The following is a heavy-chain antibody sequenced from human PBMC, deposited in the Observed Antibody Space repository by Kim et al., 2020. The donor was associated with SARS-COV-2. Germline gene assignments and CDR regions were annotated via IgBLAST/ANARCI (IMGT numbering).Heavy chain of an antibody. J-gene: IGHJ4*02. V-gene: IGHV4-31*02. Sequence: SVKGRVTIPVDTSKNQFSLKLSSVTAADTAVYYCARALTIFGVVISAFDYWGQGTLVTVSS. CDR3: ARALTIFGVVISAFDY. D-gene: IGHD3-3*01.